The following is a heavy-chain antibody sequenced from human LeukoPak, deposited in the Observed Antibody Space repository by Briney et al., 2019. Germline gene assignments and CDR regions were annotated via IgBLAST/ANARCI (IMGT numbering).Heavy chain of an antibody. D-gene: IGHD6-6*01. J-gene: IGHJ4*02. CDR3: ARVRGSSSSPSPYFDY. V-gene: IGHV4-61*02. CDR1: GGSISSSSYY. Sequence: SETLSLTCTVSGGSISSSSYYWSWIRQPAGKGLEWIGRIYTSGSTNYNPSLKSRVTMSVDTSKNQFSLKLSSVTAADTAVYYCARVRGSSSSPSPYFDYWGQGPLVTVSS. CDR2: IYTSGST.